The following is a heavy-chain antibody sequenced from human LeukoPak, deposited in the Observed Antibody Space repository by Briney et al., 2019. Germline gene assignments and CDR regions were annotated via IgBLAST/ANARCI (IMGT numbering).Heavy chain of an antibody. J-gene: IGHJ4*02. D-gene: IGHD5-18*01. CDR3: EAGRPYSLLDY. Sequence: GASVKVSCTVSGSSLSELSLYWVRQAPGKGLEWMGGFDVIDSETFYAQTFQGRVTMTEDSSTDTAYMELRSLTSDDTALYYCEAGRPYSLLDYWGQGTLVTVSS. V-gene: IGHV1-24*01. CDR2: FDVIDSET. CDR1: GSSLSELS.